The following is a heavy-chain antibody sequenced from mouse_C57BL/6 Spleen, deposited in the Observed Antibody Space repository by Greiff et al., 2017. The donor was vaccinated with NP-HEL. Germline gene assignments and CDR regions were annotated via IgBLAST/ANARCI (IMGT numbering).Heavy chain of an antibody. V-gene: IGHV1-59*01. CDR3: ATDSSGHYAMDY. CDR1: GYTFTSYW. J-gene: IGHJ4*01. CDR2: IDPSDSYT. D-gene: IGHD3-2*02. Sequence: VQLKQPGAELVRPGTSVKLSCKASGYTFTSYWMHWVKQRPGQGLEWIGVIDPSDSYTNYNQKFKGKATLTVDTSSSTAYMQLSSLTSEDSAVYYCATDSSGHYAMDYWGQGTSVTVSS.